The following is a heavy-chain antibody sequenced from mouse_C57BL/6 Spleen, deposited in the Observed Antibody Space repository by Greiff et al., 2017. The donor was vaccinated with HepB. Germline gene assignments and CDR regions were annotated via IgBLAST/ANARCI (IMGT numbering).Heavy chain of an antibody. CDR3: TRDHGYFDV. V-gene: IGHV5-9-1*02. CDR2: ISSGGDYI. J-gene: IGHJ1*03. CDR1: GFTFSSYA. D-gene: IGHD1-1*02. Sequence: EVKLMESGEGLVKPGGSLKLSCAASGFTFSSYAMSWVRQTPEKRLEWVAYISSGGDYIYYADTVKGRFTISRDNARNTLYLQMSSLKSEDTAMYYCTRDHGYFDVWGTGTTVTVSS.